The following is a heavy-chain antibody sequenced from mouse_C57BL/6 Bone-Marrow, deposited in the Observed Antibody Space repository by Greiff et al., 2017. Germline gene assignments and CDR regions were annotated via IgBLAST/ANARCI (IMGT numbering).Heavy chain of an antibody. Sequence: QVQLQQPGTELVKPGASVKLSCKASGSTFPSYWMHCVKQRPGQGLEWIGNINPSNGGTTYNEKFKSKATLTVNNSSSTAYMQLSSLTSEDSAVYYCARESNWYYWGQGTTLTVSS. CDR2: INPSNGGT. CDR1: GSTFPSYW. V-gene: IGHV1-53*01. J-gene: IGHJ2*01. CDR3: ARESNWYY. D-gene: IGHD4-1*01.